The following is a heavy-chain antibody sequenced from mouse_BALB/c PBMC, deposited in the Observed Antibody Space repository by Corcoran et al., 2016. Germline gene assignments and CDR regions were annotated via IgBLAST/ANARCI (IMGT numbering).Heavy chain of an antibody. Sequence: DVQLQESGPGLVKPSQSLSLTCSVTGYSITSGYYWNWIRQFPGNKLEWMGYISYDGSNNYNPSRKNRISITRDTSKNQFFLKLNSVTTEDTATYYCARAPTVYFDYWGQGTTLTVSS. CDR2: ISYDGSN. D-gene: IGHD4-1*02. V-gene: IGHV3-6*02. CDR1: GYSITSGYY. J-gene: IGHJ2*01. CDR3: ARAPTVYFDY.